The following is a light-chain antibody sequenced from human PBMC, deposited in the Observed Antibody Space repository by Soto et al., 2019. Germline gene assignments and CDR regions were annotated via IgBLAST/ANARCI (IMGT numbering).Light chain of an antibody. CDR1: SNDVGGYNF. Sequence: QSALTQPRSVSGSPGQSVTLSCTGTSNDVGGYNFVSWYQQHPGKVPKLFIYDVSRRPSGVPDRFSGSKSGNTASLTISGLQAEDEADYYCSSYAGSYTLVFGGGTKVTVL. J-gene: IGLJ2*01. CDR3: SSYAGSYTLV. CDR2: DVS. V-gene: IGLV2-11*01.